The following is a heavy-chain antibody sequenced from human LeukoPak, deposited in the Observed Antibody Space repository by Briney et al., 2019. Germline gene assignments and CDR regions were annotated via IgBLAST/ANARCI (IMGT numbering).Heavy chain of an antibody. CDR3: ARGGYYDILTGYSPVFY. CDR2: IHCSGST. V-gene: IGHV4-59*01. CDR1: GGSISSYY. D-gene: IGHD3-9*01. Sequence: PSETLSLTCTVSGGSISSYYWSWIRQPPGKGLEWIGYIHCSGSTNYNPSLKSRVTISVDTSKNQFSLKLNSVTAADTAVYYCARGGYYDILTGYSPVFYWGQGTLVTVSS. J-gene: IGHJ4*02.